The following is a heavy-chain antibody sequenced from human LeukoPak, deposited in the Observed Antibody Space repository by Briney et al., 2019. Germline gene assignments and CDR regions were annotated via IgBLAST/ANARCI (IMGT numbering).Heavy chain of an antibody. D-gene: IGHD2-15*01. CDR3: ARQCVGVVAATLLSVLVGNWFDP. CDR2: IYTSGST. J-gene: IGHJ5*02. V-gene: IGHV4-61*02. Sequence: SETLSLTCAVSGGSISSGSYYWSWIRQPAGKGLEWIGRIYTSGSTNYNPSLKSRVTISVDTSNNQFSRQLSSVTAADTAVYYCARQCVGVVAATLLSVLVGNWFDPWGQGTLVTVSS. CDR1: GGSISSGSYY.